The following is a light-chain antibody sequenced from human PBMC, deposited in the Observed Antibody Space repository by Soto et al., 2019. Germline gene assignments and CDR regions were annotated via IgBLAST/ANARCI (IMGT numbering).Light chain of an antibody. CDR2: DAS. CDR3: LQSNNWPPFT. CDR1: QNVNNK. Sequence: EIVMTQSPATLSVSPGEGATLSCRASQNVNNKLAWYQQKPGQPPRLLIYDASTRATGIPARFSGSGSGTDFTPTINSLQSEDVAVYYCLQSNNWPPFTFGPGNKVDI. J-gene: IGKJ3*01. V-gene: IGKV3-15*01.